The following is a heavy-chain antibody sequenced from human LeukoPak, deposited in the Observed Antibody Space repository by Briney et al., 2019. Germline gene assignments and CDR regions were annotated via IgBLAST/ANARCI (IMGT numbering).Heavy chain of an antibody. CDR3: AKDSNYYDSSGYSD. CDR2: IKEDGSQK. Sequence: GGSLRLSCAASGFAISKYWMAWVRQAPGKGLEWVANIKEDGSQKHYADSVKGRFTISRDNSKNTLYLQMNSLRAEDTAVYYCAKDSNYYDSSGYSDWGQGTLVTVSS. V-gene: IGHV3-7*03. D-gene: IGHD3-22*01. CDR1: GFAISKYW. J-gene: IGHJ4*02.